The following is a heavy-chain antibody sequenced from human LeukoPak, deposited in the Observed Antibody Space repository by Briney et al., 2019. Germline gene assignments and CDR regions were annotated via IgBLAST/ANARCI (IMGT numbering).Heavy chain of an antibody. CDR2: IYSDGTT. V-gene: IGHV3-53*05. Sequence: PGGSLRLSCAASGFTVSSNYMSWVRQAPGEGLEWVSVIYSDGTTYYRESVKGRFTISRDNSKNTLYLQMNSLRAEDTAVYYCAREFLVGASFDIWGQGTMVTVSS. CDR3: AREFLVGASFDI. D-gene: IGHD4/OR15-4a*01. J-gene: IGHJ3*02. CDR1: GFTVSSNY.